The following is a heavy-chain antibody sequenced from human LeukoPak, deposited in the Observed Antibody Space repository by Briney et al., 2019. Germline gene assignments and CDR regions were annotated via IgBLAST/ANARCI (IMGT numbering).Heavy chain of an antibody. Sequence: GGSLRLSCAASGFTFSDYAMSWVRQAPGKGPEWVSAITGGGRTYYADSVKGRFTISRDSSKNTLYLQMNSLRAEDTAVYYCARDQIITGTNGYMDVWGKGTTVTVSS. V-gene: IGHV3-23*01. CDR3: ARDQIITGTNGYMDV. CDR2: ITGGGRT. CDR1: GFTFSDYA. J-gene: IGHJ6*03. D-gene: IGHD1-7*01.